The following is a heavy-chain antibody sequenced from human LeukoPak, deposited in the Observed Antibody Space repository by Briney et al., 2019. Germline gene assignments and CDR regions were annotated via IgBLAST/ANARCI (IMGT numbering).Heavy chain of an antibody. J-gene: IGHJ4*02. CDR1: GFTFSDYY. CDR2: ISSSSSYT. V-gene: IGHV3-11*06. Sequence: PGGSLRLSCAASGFTFSDYYMSWIRQAPGKGLEWASFISSSSSYTNYADSVKGRFTISRDNTKNSLYLQMINLRAEDTAVYYCARGGADYVIGYWGQGTLVTVSS. CDR3: ARGGADYVIGY. D-gene: IGHD4-17*01.